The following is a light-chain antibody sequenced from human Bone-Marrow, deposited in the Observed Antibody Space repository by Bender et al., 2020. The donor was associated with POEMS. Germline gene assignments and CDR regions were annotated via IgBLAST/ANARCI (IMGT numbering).Light chain of an antibody. CDR1: SSNMGAGYG. V-gene: IGLV1-40*01. Sequence: QSVLTQPPSASGAPGQTVTISCTGTSSNMGAGYGVNWYQQLPGTAPQLLIYNNDNRPSGVPDRLSGSKSGTSASLAITGLQAEDEADYYCQSYDVSLSGWVFGGGTKLTAL. J-gene: IGLJ3*02. CDR3: QSYDVSLSGWV. CDR2: NND.